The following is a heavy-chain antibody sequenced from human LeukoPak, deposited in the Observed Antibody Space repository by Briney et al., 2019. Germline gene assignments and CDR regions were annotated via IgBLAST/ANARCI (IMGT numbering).Heavy chain of an antibody. Sequence: SETLSLTCTVSGGSISSYYWSWIRQPPGKGLEWIGYIYYSGSTNYNPSLKSRVTISVDTSKNQFSLKLSSVTAADTAVYYCARTRSSGYLTFDYWGQGILVTVSS. CDR3: ARTRSSGYLTFDY. V-gene: IGHV4-59*01. D-gene: IGHD3-22*01. CDR1: GGSISSYY. CDR2: IYYSGST. J-gene: IGHJ4*02.